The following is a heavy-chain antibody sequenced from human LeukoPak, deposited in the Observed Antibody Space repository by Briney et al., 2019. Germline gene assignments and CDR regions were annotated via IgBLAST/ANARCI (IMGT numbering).Heavy chain of an antibody. CDR3: AREDFAFDI. V-gene: IGHV4-4*07. J-gene: IGHJ3*02. Sequence: PSETLSLTCSVSGDSMTNHYWNWIRQPAGKGLEWIGRMYSSGSTNYNPSLKSRVTMSIDTSKKQFSLKVTSVTAADTAVYYCAREDFAFDIWGQGTMVTVSS. CDR1: GDSMTNHY. CDR2: MYSSGST.